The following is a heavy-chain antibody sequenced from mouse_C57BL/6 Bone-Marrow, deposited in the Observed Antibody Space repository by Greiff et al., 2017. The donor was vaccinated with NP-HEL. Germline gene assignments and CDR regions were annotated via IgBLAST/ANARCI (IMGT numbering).Heavy chain of an antibody. CDR3: ARLGTTVVAGDAMDY. D-gene: IGHD1-1*01. CDR1: GYTFTSYW. CDR2: IDPSDSYT. V-gene: IGHV1-50*01. J-gene: IGHJ4*01. Sequence: QVQLQPPGAELVKPGASVKLSCKASGYTFTSYWMQWVKQRPGQGLEWIGEIDPSDSYTNYNQKFKGKATLTVDTSSSTAYMQLSSLTSEDSAVYYCARLGTTVVAGDAMDYWGQGTSVTVSS.